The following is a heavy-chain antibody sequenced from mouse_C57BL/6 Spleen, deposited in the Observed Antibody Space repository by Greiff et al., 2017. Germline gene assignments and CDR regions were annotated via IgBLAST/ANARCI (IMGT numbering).Heavy chain of an antibody. CDR3: ARSYDGYEGTWFAY. V-gene: IGHV3-1*01. CDR2: ISYSGST. J-gene: IGHJ3*01. D-gene: IGHD2-3*01. Sequence: EVKLEESGPGMVKPSQSLSLTCTVTGYSITSGYDWHWIRHFPGNKLEWMGYISYSGSTNYNPSLKSRISITHDTSKNHFFLKLNSVTTEDTATYYCARSYDGYEGTWFAYWGQGTLVTVSA. CDR1: GYSITSGYD.